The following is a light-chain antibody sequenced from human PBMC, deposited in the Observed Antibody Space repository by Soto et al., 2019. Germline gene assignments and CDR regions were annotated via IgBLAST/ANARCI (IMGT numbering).Light chain of an antibody. Sequence: EIVLTQSAGTLSLSPGERATLSCRASQTVSGSYLAWFQQKPGQASRLLIYAASTRAAGVPDRFSGSGSGTDFSLTINRLEPEDFAVYYCQHYGSSPWTFGQGTKVEIK. V-gene: IGKV3-20*01. CDR3: QHYGSSPWT. CDR2: AAS. CDR1: QTVSGSY. J-gene: IGKJ1*01.